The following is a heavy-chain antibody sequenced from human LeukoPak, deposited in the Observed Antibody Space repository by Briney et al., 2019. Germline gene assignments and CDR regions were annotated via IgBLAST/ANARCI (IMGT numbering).Heavy chain of an antibody. V-gene: IGHV3-7*03. J-gene: IGHJ4*02. CDR2: IKQDGSEK. Sequence: GGSLRLSCAASGFTFSNYWMSWVRQAPGKGLGWVAKIKQDGSEKYYVDSVRGRFTISRNNAKNSLYLQMNSLRAEDTAVYYCARDRYCISDSCYGGFGELFLYWGQGTLVTVSS. CDR1: GFTFSNYW. D-gene: IGHD3-10*01. CDR3: ARDRYCISDSCYGGFGELFLY.